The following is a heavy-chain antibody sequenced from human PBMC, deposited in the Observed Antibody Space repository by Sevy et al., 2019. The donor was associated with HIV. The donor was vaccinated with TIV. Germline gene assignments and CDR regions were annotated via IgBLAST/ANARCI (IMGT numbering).Heavy chain of an antibody. CDR1: QFTFRDYT. J-gene: IGHJ4*02. CDR3: ARDRDYYGSGTYDY. V-gene: IGHV3-21*06. Sequence: GGSLRLSCAASQFTFRDYTMNWVRQTPGKGLEWISYISSGRSYIRYADSVKGRFTISRDNAENSLYLQMNRLRAEDTGVYFCARDRDYYGSGTYDYWGQGTLVTVS. CDR2: ISSGRSYI. D-gene: IGHD3-10*01.